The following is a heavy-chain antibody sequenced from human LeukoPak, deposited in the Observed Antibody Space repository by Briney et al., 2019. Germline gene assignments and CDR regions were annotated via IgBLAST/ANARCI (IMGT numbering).Heavy chain of an antibody. V-gene: IGHV3-48*04. CDR3: ARGPPLFDP. CDR1: GFTFSDYT. J-gene: IGHJ5*02. Sequence: GSLILSCVASGFTFSDYTMNWVRQAPGKGLEGISYIDISSSSTYYSDSVKCRFTISRDNAKNSLYLQMSSLRAEDPALYYCARGPPLFDPWGQGTLVTVSS. CDR2: IDISSSST.